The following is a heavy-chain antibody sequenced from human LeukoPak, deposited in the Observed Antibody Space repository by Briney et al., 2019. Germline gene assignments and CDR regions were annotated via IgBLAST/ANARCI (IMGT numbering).Heavy chain of an antibody. V-gene: IGHV1-2*02. D-gene: IGHD6-6*01. J-gene: IGHJ4*02. CDR2: INPNSGDT. Sequence: GASVKVSCKASGYTVTGYYMHWVRQAPGQGLEWMGWINPNSGDTNYAQKFQGRVTMTRDTSISTAYMDLTRLRSDDTAIYYCAKSRASYSSSPFDYWGQGTLVTVSS. CDR1: GYTVTGYY. CDR3: AKSRASYSSSPFDY.